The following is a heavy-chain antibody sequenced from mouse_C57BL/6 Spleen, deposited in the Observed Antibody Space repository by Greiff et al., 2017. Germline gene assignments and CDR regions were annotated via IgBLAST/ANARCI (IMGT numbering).Heavy chain of an antibody. J-gene: IGHJ4*01. Sequence: VQLQQSGPELVKPGASVKMSCKASGYTFTDYNMHWVKQSHGKSLEWIGYINPNNGGTSYNQKFKGKATLTVNKSSSTAYMELRSLTSEDSAVXYGARYYGSSFYYAMDYWGQGTSVTVSS. CDR3: ARYYGSSFYYAMDY. CDR2: INPNNGGT. D-gene: IGHD1-1*01. V-gene: IGHV1-22*01. CDR1: GYTFTDYN.